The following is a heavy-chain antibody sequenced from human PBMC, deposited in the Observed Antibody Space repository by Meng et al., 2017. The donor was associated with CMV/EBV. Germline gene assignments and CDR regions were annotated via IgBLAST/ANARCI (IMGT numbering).Heavy chain of an antibody. CDR1: GGSISSYY. D-gene: IGHD2-2*01. V-gene: IGHV3-9*01. CDR3: AFIVVVPAANAFDI. J-gene: IGHJ3*02. CDR2: ISWNSGSI. Sequence: LSLTCTVSGGSISSYYWSWIRQPPGKGLEWVSGISWNSGSIGYADSVKGRFTISRDNAKNSLYLQMNSLRAEDTALYYCAFIVVVPAANAFDIWGQGTMVTVSS.